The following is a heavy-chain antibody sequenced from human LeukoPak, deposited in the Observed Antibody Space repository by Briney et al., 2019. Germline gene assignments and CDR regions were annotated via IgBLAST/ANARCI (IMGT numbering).Heavy chain of an antibody. CDR1: GGSISSSSYY. Sequence: PSETLSLTCTVSGGSISSSSYYWGWIRQPPGKGLEWIGSIYYSGSTYYNPSLKSRVTISVDTSKNQFSLKLSSVTAADTAVYYCARTTVTTNYYYYYMDVWGKGTRSPSP. D-gene: IGHD4-17*01. J-gene: IGHJ6*03. CDR2: IYYSGST. V-gene: IGHV4-39*07. CDR3: ARTTVTTNYYYYYMDV.